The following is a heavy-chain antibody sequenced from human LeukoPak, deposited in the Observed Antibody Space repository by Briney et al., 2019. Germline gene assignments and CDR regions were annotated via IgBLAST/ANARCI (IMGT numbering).Heavy chain of an antibody. CDR2: ISYDGSNK. D-gene: IGHD2-15*01. CDR3: ARVLVVAAPYYYYGMDV. J-gene: IGHJ6*02. V-gene: IGHV3-30*04. CDR1: GFTFSSYA. Sequence: GSLRLSCAASGFTFSSYAMHWVRQAPGKGLEWVAVISYDGSNKYYADSVKGRFTISRDNSKNTLYLQMNSLRAEDTAEYYCARVLVVAAPYYYYGMDVWGQGTTVTVSS.